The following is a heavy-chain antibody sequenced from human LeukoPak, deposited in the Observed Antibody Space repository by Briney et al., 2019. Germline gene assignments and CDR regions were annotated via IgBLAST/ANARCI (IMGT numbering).Heavy chain of an antibody. CDR1: GGSVSSGSYY. CDR3: ARYNFGIPGGFDI. J-gene: IGHJ3*02. D-gene: IGHD3-3*01. CDR2: IYYSGST. Sequence: PSETLSLTCTVSGGSVSSGSYYWGWIRQPPGKGLEWIGSIYYSGSTYYNPSLKSRVTISVDTSKNQFSLKLSSVTAADTAVYYCARYNFGIPGGFDIWGQGTMVTVSS. V-gene: IGHV4-39*07.